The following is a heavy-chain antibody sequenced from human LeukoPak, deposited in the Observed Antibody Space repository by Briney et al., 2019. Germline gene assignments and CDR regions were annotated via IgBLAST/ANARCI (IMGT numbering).Heavy chain of an antibody. V-gene: IGHV4-59*01. Sequence: WETLSLTCTVSGGSISGYYWSWIRQSPGKGLEWTGYISYSGGTSYNPSLKSRLTISVDTSTSQISLKLNSLSDADTAIYYCVRGAVSAGGVFDVWGQGTLVTVS. J-gene: IGHJ3*01. CDR1: GGSISGYY. CDR2: ISYSGGT. CDR3: VRGAVSAGGVFDV. D-gene: IGHD2-8*02.